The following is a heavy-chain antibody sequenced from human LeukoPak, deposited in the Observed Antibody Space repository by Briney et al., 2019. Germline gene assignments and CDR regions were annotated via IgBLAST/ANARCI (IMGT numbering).Heavy chain of an antibody. D-gene: IGHD5-18*01. J-gene: IGHJ6*03. CDR1: GDSVSSSSYY. V-gene: IGHV4-39*07. CDR3: ARTTEGGYTYGYFYYYYMDV. CDR2: IYFTGST. Sequence: SETLSLTCTVSGDSVSSSSYYWGWIRQPPGKGLEWIGSIYFTGSTYYNPSLKSRVTISVDTSKNQFSLKLSSVTAADTAVYYCARTTEGGYTYGYFYYYYMDVWGKGTTVTISS.